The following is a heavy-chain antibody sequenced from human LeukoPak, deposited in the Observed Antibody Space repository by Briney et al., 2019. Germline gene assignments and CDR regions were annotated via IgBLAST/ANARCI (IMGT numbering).Heavy chain of an antibody. CDR2: IYHSGST. CDR3: ARQVVATCFDY. Sequence: PSGTLSLTCAVSGGSISSSNWWSWVRQPPGKGLEWIGEIYHSGSTNYNPSLKGRVTISVDTSKNQFSLKLSSVTAADTAVYYCARQVVATCFDYWGQGTLVTVSS. V-gene: IGHV4-4*02. J-gene: IGHJ4*02. D-gene: IGHD5-12*01. CDR1: GGSISSSNW.